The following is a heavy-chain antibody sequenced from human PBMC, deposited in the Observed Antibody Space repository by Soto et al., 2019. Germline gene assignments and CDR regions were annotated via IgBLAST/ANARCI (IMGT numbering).Heavy chain of an antibody. J-gene: IGHJ4*02. CDR3: ARESRYCSGGSCYFLPGIDY. D-gene: IGHD2-15*01. CDR1: GGTFSSYA. Sequence: QVQLVQSGAEVKKPGSSVKVSCKASGGTFSSYAISWVRQAPGQGLEWMGGIIPIFGTANYEQKFQGRVTLTADESTNTADMGLSSLRSEDTAVYYCARESRYCSGGSCYFLPGIDYWGQGTLVTVSS. CDR2: IIPIFGTA. V-gene: IGHV1-69*12.